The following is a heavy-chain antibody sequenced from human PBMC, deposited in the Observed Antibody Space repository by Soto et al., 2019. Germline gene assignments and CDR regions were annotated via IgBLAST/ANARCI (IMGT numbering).Heavy chain of an antibody. CDR3: ARTSTIFGVVSDS. Sequence: SDTLSLTCAVHTGSFSGYYWSWIRQPPGKGLEWIGEINHSGFANYDPSLMSRVTILLDMSKNEVTLKVRSVTAADTAVYYCARTSTIFGVVSDSWGQGTLVTVSS. CDR1: TGSFSGYY. J-gene: IGHJ4*02. V-gene: IGHV4-34*01. D-gene: IGHD3-3*01. CDR2: INHSGFA.